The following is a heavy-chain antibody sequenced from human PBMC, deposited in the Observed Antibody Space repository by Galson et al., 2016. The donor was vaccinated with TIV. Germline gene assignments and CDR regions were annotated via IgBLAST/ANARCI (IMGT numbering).Heavy chain of an antibody. CDR3: ARARRGYCSGGSCLPGY. CDR1: GYTFNNYD. CDR2: MNPNSGNA. Sequence: SVKVSCKASGYTFNNYDISWVRQATGQGLEWMGWMNPNSGNAGYEQKFQGRVTMTSNTSVNTAYMEVHSLRVEDTAVYYCARARRGYCSGGSCLPGYWGQGTLVTVSS. J-gene: IGHJ4*02. V-gene: IGHV1-8*01. D-gene: IGHD2-15*01.